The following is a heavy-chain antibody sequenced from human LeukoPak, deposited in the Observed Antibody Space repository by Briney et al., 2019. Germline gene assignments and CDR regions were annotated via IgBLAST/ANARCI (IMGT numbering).Heavy chain of an antibody. Sequence: SETLSLTCIVSGDSISSYYWSWTRQPPGKGLEWIGDIYFSGSTNYNPSLKSRVTISVDTSKNQFSLKLTSVTAEDTAVYFCARSLYTSYKYFHHWGQGTLVTVSS. J-gene: IGHJ1*01. V-gene: IGHV4-59*01. CDR3: ARSLYTSYKYFHH. CDR2: IYFSGST. CDR1: GDSISSYY. D-gene: IGHD3-16*01.